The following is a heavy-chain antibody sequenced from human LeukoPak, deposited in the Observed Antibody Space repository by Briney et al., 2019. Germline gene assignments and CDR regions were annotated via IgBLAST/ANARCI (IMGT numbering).Heavy chain of an antibody. CDR2: IRSKAYGGTT. CDR3: TRVGMATKFYYFDY. J-gene: IGHJ4*02. D-gene: IGHD5-24*01. Sequence: GGSLRLSCTASGFTFGDYAMSWVRQAPGKGLEWVGFIRSKAYGGTTEYAASVKGRFTISRDDSKSIAYLQMNSLKTEDTAVYYCTRVGMATKFYYFDYWGQGTLVTVSS. CDR1: GFTFGDYA. V-gene: IGHV3-49*04.